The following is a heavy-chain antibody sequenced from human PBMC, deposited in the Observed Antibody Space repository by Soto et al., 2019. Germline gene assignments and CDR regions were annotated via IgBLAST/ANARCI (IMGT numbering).Heavy chain of an antibody. CDR2: IYWDDDK. Sequence: QITLNESGPTVVRPTETLTLTCRFSGFSLTTSGVGVGWVRQSPGKAPEWLALIYWDDDKRYSESLKSRLTITHDTSKNPVVLTVANLDPTDTATYYCAHRVLRTVFGLVTTTAIYFDFWGQGTPVAVSS. V-gene: IGHV2-5*02. J-gene: IGHJ4*02. CDR1: GFSLTTSGVG. CDR3: AHRVLRTVFGLVTTTAIYFDF. D-gene: IGHD3-3*01.